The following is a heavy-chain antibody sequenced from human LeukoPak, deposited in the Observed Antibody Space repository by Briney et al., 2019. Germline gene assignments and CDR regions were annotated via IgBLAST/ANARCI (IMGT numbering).Heavy chain of an antibody. CDR2: IYYSGST. CDR1: GGSISSSSYY. V-gene: IGHV4-39*01. Sequence: SETLSLTCTVSGGSISSSSYYWGWIRQPPGKGLEWIGSIYYSGSTYYNPSLKSRVTISVDTSKNQFSLKLSSVTAADTAVYYCAGRYYDSSGFDAFDIWGQGTMVTVSS. D-gene: IGHD3-22*01. CDR3: AGRYYDSSGFDAFDI. J-gene: IGHJ3*02.